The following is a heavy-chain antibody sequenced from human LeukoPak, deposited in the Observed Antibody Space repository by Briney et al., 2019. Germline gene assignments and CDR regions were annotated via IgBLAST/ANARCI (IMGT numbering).Heavy chain of an antibody. CDR1: GFTFSSYE. V-gene: IGHV3-48*03. D-gene: IGHD6-13*01. CDR3: ARVVIGYSSDY. Sequence: GGSLRLSCAASGFTFSSYEMNWVRQAPGKGLEWVSYISSSGSTIYYAGSVKGRFTISRDNAKNSLYLQMNSLRAEDTAVYYCARVVIGYSSDYWGQGTLVTVSS. CDR2: ISSSGSTI. J-gene: IGHJ4*02.